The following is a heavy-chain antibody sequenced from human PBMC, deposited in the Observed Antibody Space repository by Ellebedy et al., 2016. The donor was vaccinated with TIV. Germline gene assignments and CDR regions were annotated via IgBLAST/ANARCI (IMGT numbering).Heavy chain of an antibody. D-gene: IGHD2/OR15-2a*01. J-gene: IGHJ4*02. CDR1: GLTFSAYS. CDR3: AGGSRLSV. V-gene: IGHV3-30-3*01. Sequence: GGSLRLXCTASGLTFSAYSMHWVRQAPDMGLEWVAVISSDGTNIHYADSVKGRFTISRDNSKNTLHLQMTGLRPEDTAVYYCAGGSRLSVWGRGTLVTVSS. CDR2: ISSDGTNI.